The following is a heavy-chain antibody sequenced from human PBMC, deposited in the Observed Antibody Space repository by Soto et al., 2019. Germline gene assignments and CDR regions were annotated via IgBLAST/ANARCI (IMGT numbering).Heavy chain of an antibody. V-gene: IGHV1-69*06. D-gene: IGHD3-22*01. CDR1: GGTFSSYA. CDR3: ASVYYYDSSGYYYPYFDY. CDR2: IIPIFGTA. Sequence: SVKVSCKASGGTFSSYAISWVRQAPGQGLEWMGGIIPIFGTANYAQKFQGRVTITADKSTSTAYMELSSLRSEDTAVYYCASVYYYDSSGYYYPYFDYWGHGTLVTVSS. J-gene: IGHJ4*01.